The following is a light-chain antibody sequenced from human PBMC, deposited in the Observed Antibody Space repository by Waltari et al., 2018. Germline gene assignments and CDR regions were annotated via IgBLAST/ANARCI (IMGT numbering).Light chain of an antibody. CDR1: QSVGSTF. CDR2: ATS. V-gene: IGKV3-20*01. CDR3: QQYGSSPQT. Sequence: EVVFTQSPGPLSLSPGDRATLSCRAIQSVGSTFLAWYQQKPGEAPRLLIYATSSRATGIPDRFSGSGSGTDFTLTISRLEPEDFAVYYCQQYGSSPQTFGQGTKVEIK. J-gene: IGKJ1*01.